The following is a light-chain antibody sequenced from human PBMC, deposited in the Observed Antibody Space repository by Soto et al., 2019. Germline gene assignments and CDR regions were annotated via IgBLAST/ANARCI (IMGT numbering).Light chain of an antibody. V-gene: IGKV3-11*01. CDR3: QQRSRGPIT. CDR2: DAS. CDR1: QSVSSY. Sequence: EIVLTQSPATLSLSPGERATLSCRASQSVSSYLAWYQQNPGQAPRLLIYDASNRATGIPARFSGSGSGTDFTLTISSLEPEDFAVYYCQQRSRGPITCRRGTRLEIK. J-gene: IGKJ5*01.